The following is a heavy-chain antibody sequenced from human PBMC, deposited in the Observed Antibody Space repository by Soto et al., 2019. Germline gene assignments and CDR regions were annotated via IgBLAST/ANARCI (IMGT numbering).Heavy chain of an antibody. V-gene: IGHV1-69*13. CDR2: IIPIFGTA. J-gene: IGHJ4*02. Sequence: SVKVSCKASGGTFSSYAISRVRQAPGQGLEWMGGIIPIFGTANYAQKFQGRVTITADESTSTAYMELSSLRSEDTAVYYCARAPDGYNSGPNFDYWGQGAQVTVSS. CDR3: ARAPDGYNSGPNFDY. D-gene: IGHD5-12*01. CDR1: GGTFSSYA.